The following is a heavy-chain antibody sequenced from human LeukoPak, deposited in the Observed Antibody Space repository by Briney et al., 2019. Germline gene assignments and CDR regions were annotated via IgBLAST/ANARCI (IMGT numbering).Heavy chain of an antibody. J-gene: IGHJ3*02. V-gene: IGHV1-2*06. D-gene: IGHD1-26*01. CDR3: ARVGAGLNDAFDI. CDR2: INPNIGGT. CDR1: GYTFTGYY. Sequence: VASVKVSCKASGYTFTGYYMHWVRQAPGQGLEWMGRINPNIGGTNYAQKFQGRVTMTRDTSISTIYMELGRLRSDDTAVYYCARVGAGLNDAFDIWGQGTMVTVSS.